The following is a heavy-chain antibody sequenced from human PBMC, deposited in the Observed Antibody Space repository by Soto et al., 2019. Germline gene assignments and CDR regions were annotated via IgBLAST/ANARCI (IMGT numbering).Heavy chain of an antibody. Sequence: EVQLLESGGGLVKPGGSLRLSCAASGFTFSKYAMSWVRLAPGKGLEWVSSISANGGITDYAESVKGRFTISRDNFQNILSLQMDSLTGDDTALYFCAKDKYTDSVRKVWFFDYWGRGTLVTVSS. CDR1: GFTFSKYA. CDR3: AKDKYTDSVRKVWFFDY. D-gene: IGHD2-15*01. V-gene: IGHV3-23*01. CDR2: ISANGGIT. J-gene: IGHJ2*01.